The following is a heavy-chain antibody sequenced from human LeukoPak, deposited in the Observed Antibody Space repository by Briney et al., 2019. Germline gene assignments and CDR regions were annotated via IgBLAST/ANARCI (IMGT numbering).Heavy chain of an antibody. J-gene: IGHJ6*02. CDR2: ISYDESDK. V-gene: IGHV3-30*18. Sequence: GRSLRLSCAATGFTFSNYGMHWVRQAPGKGLEWVAVISYDESDKYYADSVKGRFTISRDNSKNTLYLQMNSLRPEDTAVYYCAKGVVAATNAAYYGMDVWGQGTTVTVSS. D-gene: IGHD2-15*01. CDR1: GFTFSNYG. CDR3: AKGVVAATNAAYYGMDV.